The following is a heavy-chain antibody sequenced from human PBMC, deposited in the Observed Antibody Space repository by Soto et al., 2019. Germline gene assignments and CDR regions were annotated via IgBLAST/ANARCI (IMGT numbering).Heavy chain of an antibody. CDR3: ARDGQSGVYDY. Sequence: ASVKVSCTASGYTFTSYAMHWVRQAPGQRLEWMGWINAGNGNTKYSQKFQGRVTITRDTSASTAYMELSSLRSEDTAVYYCARDGQSGVYDYWGQGTLVTVSA. CDR1: GYTFTSYA. CDR2: INAGNGNT. D-gene: IGHD2-15*01. J-gene: IGHJ4*02. V-gene: IGHV1-3*01.